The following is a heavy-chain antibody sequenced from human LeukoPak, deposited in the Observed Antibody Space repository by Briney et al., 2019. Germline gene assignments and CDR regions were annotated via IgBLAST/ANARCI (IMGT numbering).Heavy chain of an antibody. CDR2: IYYSGSN. J-gene: IGHJ3*02. Sequence: PSQTLSLTCTVSGVSISSGDYYWSWIRQPPGQGLEWTGYIYYSGSNYSNPFINRLVTISVDASKNQSSLKLSSVTAADTAVYYCARGSGYYDSSGYYHDAFDIWGQGTMVTVSS. V-gene: IGHV4-30-4*01. CDR3: ARGSGYYDSSGYYHDAFDI. D-gene: IGHD3-22*01. CDR1: GVSISSGDYY.